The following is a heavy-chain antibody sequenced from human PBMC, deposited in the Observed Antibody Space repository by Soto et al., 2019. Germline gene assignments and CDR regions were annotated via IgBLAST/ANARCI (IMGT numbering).Heavy chain of an antibody. CDR2: IYYSGGT. D-gene: IGHD2-21*02. J-gene: IGHJ5*02. V-gene: IGHV4-59*01. CDR1: GGPLSSFY. Sequence: PSENLSPPCTVSGGPLSSFYWGWIRQPPGKGLEWIGDIYYSGGTNYNPSLKSRVTISVDTSQKQFSLKLSSVTAADTAVNYSARSGVVTAIDWFDPWGQGTLVSVSS. CDR3: ARSGVVTAIDWFDP.